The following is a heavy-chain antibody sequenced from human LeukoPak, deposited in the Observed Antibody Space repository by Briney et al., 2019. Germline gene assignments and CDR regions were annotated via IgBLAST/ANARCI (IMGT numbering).Heavy chain of an antibody. CDR3: AKDGWYD. Sequence: GGSLRLSCAASGFTFSSYAMHWVRQAPGKGLEWVAVISYDGSNKYYADSVKGRFTISRDNSKNTLYLQMNSLRAEDTAVYYCAKDGWYDWGQGTLVTVSS. CDR2: ISYDGSNK. J-gene: IGHJ4*02. CDR1: GFTFSSYA. D-gene: IGHD6-19*01. V-gene: IGHV3-30-3*01.